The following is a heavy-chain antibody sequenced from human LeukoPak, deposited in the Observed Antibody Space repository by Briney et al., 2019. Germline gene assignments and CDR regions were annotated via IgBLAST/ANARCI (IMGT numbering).Heavy chain of an antibody. D-gene: IGHD4/OR15-4a*01. Sequence: GASVKVSCKASGYTFTGYYMHWVRQAPGQGLEWMGWINPNSGGTNYAQKFQGRVTMTRDTSISTAYMELSRLRSDDPAVYYCARASTNFYDWFDPWGQGTLVTVSS. V-gene: IGHV1-2*02. CDR1: GYTFTGYY. CDR2: INPNSGGT. CDR3: ARASTNFYDWFDP. J-gene: IGHJ5*02.